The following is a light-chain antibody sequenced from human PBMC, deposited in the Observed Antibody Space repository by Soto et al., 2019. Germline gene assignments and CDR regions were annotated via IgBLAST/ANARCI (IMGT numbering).Light chain of an antibody. CDR3: QQRSNWPFWT. J-gene: IGKJ1*01. CDR2: GVS. V-gene: IGKV3D-20*02. CDR1: RSISSNY. Sequence: EFVLTQSPGTLSLSPGERATLSCRASRSISSNYLAWCRQSPGQAPRLLLSGVSIRATGIPDRFSGSGSGTAFTLTISSIEPAEFVVYYCQQRSNWPFWTFGQGTKVGIK.